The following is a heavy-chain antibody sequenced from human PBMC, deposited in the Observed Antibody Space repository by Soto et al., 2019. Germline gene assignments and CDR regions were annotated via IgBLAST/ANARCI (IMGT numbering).Heavy chain of an antibody. V-gene: IGHV3-30*18. Sequence: QVQLVESGGGVVQPGRSLRLSCAASGFTFSSYGMHWVRQAPGEGLEWVAVISYDGSNKYYADSVKGRFTVSRDNSKNTLCLQMNSLRGEDTAVYYCAKEAYSSSSYYYGMDVWGQGTTVTVSS. CDR2: ISYDGSNK. D-gene: IGHD6-6*01. CDR3: AKEAYSSSSYYYGMDV. CDR1: GFTFSSYG. J-gene: IGHJ6*02.